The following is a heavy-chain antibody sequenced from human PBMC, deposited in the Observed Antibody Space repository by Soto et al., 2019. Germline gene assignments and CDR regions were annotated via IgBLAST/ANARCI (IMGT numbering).Heavy chain of an antibody. CDR3: AREYGFSSLFLPAFYY. Sequence: PRGSLRLSCSASGYTFGGFYRNWIRQAPGKGLEWVSYISGSGSPIKYTDAVKGRFTISRDNAKKSLYLQMKRLRTKDPAVYYCAREYGFSSLFLPAFYYWGQGTRVTVSS. CDR2: ISGSGSPI. D-gene: IGHD6-13*01. J-gene: IGHJ4*02. CDR1: GYTFGGFY. V-gene: IGHV3-11*01.